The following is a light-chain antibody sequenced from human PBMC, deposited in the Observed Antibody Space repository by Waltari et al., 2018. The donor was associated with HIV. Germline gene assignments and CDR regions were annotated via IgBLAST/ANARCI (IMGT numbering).Light chain of an antibody. CDR2: GNS. J-gene: IGLJ2*01. V-gene: IGLV1-40*01. Sequence: QSVLTHPPSVSGPPGQTLPISFTGRPPYIAAVSDVHSSQQLLATAPTLLIYGNSNRPSGCRDRFSGSKSGTSDSMAITGLQAEDEADYYCQFYDSGLSVPSVVFGGGTKLTVL. CDR1: PPYIAAVSD. CDR3: QFYDSGLSVPSVV.